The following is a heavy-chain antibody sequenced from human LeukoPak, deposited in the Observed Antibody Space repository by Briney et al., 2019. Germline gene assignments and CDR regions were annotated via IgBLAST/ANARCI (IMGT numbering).Heavy chain of an antibody. J-gene: IGHJ6*03. V-gene: IGHV1-18*01. CDR2: ISAYNGNT. CDR3: ARDCIQQLACRDYYYYMDV. Sequence: GASVKVSCKASGYTFTSYGISWVRQAPGQGLEWMGWISAYNGNTNYAQKLQGRVTMTTDTSTSTAYMELRSLRSDDTAVYYCARDCIQQLACRDYYYYMDVWGKGTTVTVSS. D-gene: IGHD6-13*01. CDR1: GYTFTSYG.